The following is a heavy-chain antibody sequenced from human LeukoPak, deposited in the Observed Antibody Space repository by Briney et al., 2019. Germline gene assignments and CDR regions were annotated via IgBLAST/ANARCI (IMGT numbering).Heavy chain of an antibody. J-gene: IGHJ4*02. CDR2: IRYDGSNK. D-gene: IGHD3-22*01. Sequence: GGSLRLSCAASGFTFSSYGMHWVRQAPGKGLEWVAFIRYDGSNKYYADSVKGRFTISRDNSKNTLYLQMNSLRAEDTAVYYCAKYYYDSSGYQAYWGQGTLVTVSS. CDR3: AKYYYDSSGYQAY. V-gene: IGHV3-30*02. CDR1: GFTFSSYG.